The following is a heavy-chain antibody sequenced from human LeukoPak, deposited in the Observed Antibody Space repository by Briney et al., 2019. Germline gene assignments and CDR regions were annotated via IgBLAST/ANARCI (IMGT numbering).Heavy chain of an antibody. CDR1: GYTFTSYG. D-gene: IGHD4-17*01. V-gene: IGHV1-18*01. J-gene: IGHJ4*02. CDR3: ARVGYGDYHFDS. Sequence: ASVKVSGKASGYTFTSYGISWVRQAPGQGLEWMGWISPYNGNTNYAQKLQGRVTMTTDTSTSTAYMELRSLRFDDTAVYYCARVGYGDYHFDSWGQGTLVTASS. CDR2: ISPYNGNT.